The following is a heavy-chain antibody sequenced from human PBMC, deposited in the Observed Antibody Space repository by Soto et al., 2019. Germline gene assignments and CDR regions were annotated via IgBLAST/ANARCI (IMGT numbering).Heavy chain of an antibody. Sequence: ASVKVSCKASGYTLTGYYMHWVRQAPGQGLEWRGWINPNSGGTNYPQKFQGWVTMNRDTSISTAHMELSRLRSDDTAVYYCARDRGQWLAPSVYYFSYGMDVWGQGTTVTVSS. CDR2: INPNSGGT. V-gene: IGHV1-2*04. D-gene: IGHD6-19*01. CDR1: GYTLTGYY. CDR3: ARDRGQWLAPSVYYFSYGMDV. J-gene: IGHJ6*02.